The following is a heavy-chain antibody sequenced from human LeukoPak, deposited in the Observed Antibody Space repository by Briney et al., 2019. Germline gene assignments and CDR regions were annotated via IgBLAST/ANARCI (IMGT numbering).Heavy chain of an antibody. CDR3: AKDLGAYYYYYMDV. Sequence: GGSLRLSCAASGFTFSSYAMSWVRQAPGKGLEWVSAISGSGGSTYYADSVKGRFTISRDNSKNTLYLQMNSLRAEDTAVYYCAKDLGAYYYYYMDVWGKGTTVTVSS. D-gene: IGHD4/OR15-4a*01. J-gene: IGHJ6*03. CDR1: GFTFSSYA. CDR2: ISGSGGST. V-gene: IGHV3-23*01.